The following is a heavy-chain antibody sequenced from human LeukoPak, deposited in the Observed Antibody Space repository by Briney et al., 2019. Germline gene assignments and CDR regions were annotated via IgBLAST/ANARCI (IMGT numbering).Heavy chain of an antibody. CDR3: AGLVGRYSSGLYYYYFDY. V-gene: IGHV4-4*02. CDR2: MYLGGTT. D-gene: IGHD3-22*01. Sequence: SETLSLTCTVSGDSINSLDLWSWVRQPPGKGLEWIGEMYLGGTTHSNPSVKSRVTISIDKSKNQFFLNLSSVAAADTAVYYCAGLVGRYSSGLYYYYFDYWGQGTLVTVSS. CDR1: GDSINSLDL. J-gene: IGHJ4*02.